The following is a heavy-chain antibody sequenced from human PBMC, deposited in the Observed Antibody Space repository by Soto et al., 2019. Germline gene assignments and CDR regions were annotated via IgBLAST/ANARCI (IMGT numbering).Heavy chain of an antibody. V-gene: IGHV4-30-2*01. CDR3: ARALVVAATYNAFDI. CDR2: IYHSGST. CDR1: GGSISSGGYS. Sequence: PSETLSLTCAVSGGSISSGGYSWSWIRQPPGKGLEWIGYIYHSGSTYYNPSLKSRVTISVDRSKNQFSLKLSSVTAADTAVYYCARALVVAATYNAFDIWGQGTMVTVSS. J-gene: IGHJ3*02. D-gene: IGHD2-15*01.